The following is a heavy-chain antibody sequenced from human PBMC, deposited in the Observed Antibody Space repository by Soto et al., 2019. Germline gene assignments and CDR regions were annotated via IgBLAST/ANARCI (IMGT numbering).Heavy chain of an antibody. Sequence: QVQLVQSGAEVKKPGASVKVSCKASGYTFTSYGITWVRQAPGQGLEWMGWITAYNGNTNYAQKLRARVTRTTDTSTSTAYMALRSLRSDDTALYYCAGPVGNSNGFFGYWGQGTLFTVP. V-gene: IGHV1-18*01. J-gene: IGHJ4*02. CDR2: ITAYNGNT. CDR3: AGPVGNSNGFFGY. D-gene: IGHD6-19*01. CDR1: GYTFTSYG.